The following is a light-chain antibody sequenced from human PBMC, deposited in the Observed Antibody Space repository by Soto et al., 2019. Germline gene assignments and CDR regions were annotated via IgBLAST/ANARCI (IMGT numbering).Light chain of an antibody. CDR1: HDITSY. CDR2: DAS. CDR3: QKCDYLPI. J-gene: IGKJ3*01. Sequence: DIQMTQSPSSLSASVGDIVTITRQASHDITSYLNWYQHKPGKAPKLLIYDASILEAGVPSRFSGSGSGIDFTFTISSLHPEDVATYYCQKCDYLPIFGPGTTVDFK. V-gene: IGKV1-33*01.